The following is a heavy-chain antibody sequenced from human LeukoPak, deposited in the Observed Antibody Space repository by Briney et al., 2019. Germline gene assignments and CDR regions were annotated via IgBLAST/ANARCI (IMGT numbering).Heavy chain of an antibody. CDR1: GYSFTSYW. V-gene: IGHV5-51*01. CDR2: IYPGDSDT. D-gene: IGHD1-26*01. Sequence: GESLKISCKGSGYSFTSYWIGWVRQLPGKGLEWMGIIYPGDSDTRYSPSFQGQVTISADKSISTAYLQWSSLKASDTATYYCARLYSSTEIVGATGDYFDYWGQGTLVTVSS. J-gene: IGHJ4*02. CDR3: ARLYSSTEIVGATGDYFDY.